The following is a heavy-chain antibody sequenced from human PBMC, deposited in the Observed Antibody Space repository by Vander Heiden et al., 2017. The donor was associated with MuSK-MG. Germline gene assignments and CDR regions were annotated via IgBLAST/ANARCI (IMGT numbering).Heavy chain of an antibody. CDR2: IKQDGSEK. V-gene: IGHV3-7*01. CDR3: ARSGYGGISFDY. J-gene: IGHJ4*01. D-gene: IGHD5-12*01. CDR1: GFTFSNYW. Sequence: EVQLVESGGGLVQPGGSLRLSCAASGFTFSNYWLSWVRQAPGKGLEWVANIKQDGSEKYYVDSVKGRFTISRDDAKTSVYLKMKSLRVEDTAVYYCARSGYGGISFDYWGHGTLVPVSS.